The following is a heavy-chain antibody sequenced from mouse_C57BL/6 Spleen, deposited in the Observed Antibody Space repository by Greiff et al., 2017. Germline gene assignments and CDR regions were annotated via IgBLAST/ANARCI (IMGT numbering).Heavy chain of an antibody. CDR2: ISDGGSYT. CDR3: AREPPRSYYFDY. CDR1: GFTFSSYA. V-gene: IGHV5-4*01. Sequence: EVKVVESGGGLVKPGGSLKLSCAASGFTFSSYAMSWVRQTPEKRLEWVATISDGGSYTYYPDNVKGRFTISRDNAKNNLYLQMSHLKSEDTAMYYCAREPPRSYYFDYWGQGTTLTVSS. J-gene: IGHJ2*01.